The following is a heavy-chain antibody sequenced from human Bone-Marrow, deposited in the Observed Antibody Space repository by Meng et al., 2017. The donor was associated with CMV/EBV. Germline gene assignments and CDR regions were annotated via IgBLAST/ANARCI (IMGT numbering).Heavy chain of an antibody. J-gene: IGHJ5*02. CDR1: GGTFSSYA. CDR2: IIPIFGTA. Sequence: QVHRVQSGGGVKKPGSSVKVSCKASGGTFSSYAISWVRQAPGQGLEWMGGIIPIFGTANYAQKFQGRVTITADESTSTAYMELSSLRSEDTAVYYCARGEGLLGDWFDPWGQGTLVTVSS. V-gene: IGHV1-69*01. CDR3: ARGEGLLGDWFDP. D-gene: IGHD2-8*02.